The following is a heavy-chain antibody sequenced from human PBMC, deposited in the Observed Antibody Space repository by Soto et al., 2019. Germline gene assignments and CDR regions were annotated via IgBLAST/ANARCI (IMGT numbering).Heavy chain of an antibody. J-gene: IGHJ4*02. CDR2: IYYSGST. CDR3: ARRRYCGGDCWYYFDY. D-gene: IGHD2-21*02. V-gene: IGHV4-59*01. Sequence: SETLSLTCTVSGGSISSDYWSWIRLPPGKGLEWIGYIYYSGSTNYNPSLKSRVTISVDTSKNQFSLKLSSVTAADTAVYYCARRRYCGGDCWYYFDYWGQGTLVTVSS. CDR1: GGSISSDY.